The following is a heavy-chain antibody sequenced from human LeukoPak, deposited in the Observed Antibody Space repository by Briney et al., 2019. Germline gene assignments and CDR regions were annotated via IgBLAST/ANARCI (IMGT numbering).Heavy chain of an antibody. CDR3: ARRSAYGSGSYYVDY. CDR2: MNPKSGNT. D-gene: IGHD3-10*01. V-gene: IGHV1-8*03. CDR1: GYPFPSYD. Sequence: GASVKVSFKASGYPFPSYDINWVRQATGQGLGGRGWMNPKSGNTGYAQKFQGRVTITRNTSITTTYMELSSLRSEDTAVYYCARRSAYGSGSYYVDYWGQGTLVTVSS. J-gene: IGHJ4*02.